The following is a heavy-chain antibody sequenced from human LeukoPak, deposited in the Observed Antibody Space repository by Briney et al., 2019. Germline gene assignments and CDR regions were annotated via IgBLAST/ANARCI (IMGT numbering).Heavy chain of an antibody. Sequence: PGGSLRLSCAASGFTFSSYAMSWVRQAPGKGLEWVSAISGSGGSTYYADSVKGRFTISRDSSKNTLYLQMNSLRAEDTAVYYCAKDSGLRYQLPYAGVYYFDYWGQGTLVTVSS. J-gene: IGHJ4*02. CDR3: AKDSGLRYQLPYAGVYYFDY. CDR2: ISGSGGST. CDR1: GFTFSSYA. D-gene: IGHD2-2*02. V-gene: IGHV3-23*01.